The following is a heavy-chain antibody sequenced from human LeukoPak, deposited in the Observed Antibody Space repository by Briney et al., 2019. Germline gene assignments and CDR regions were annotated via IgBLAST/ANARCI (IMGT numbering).Heavy chain of an antibody. V-gene: IGHV3-21*01. J-gene: IGHJ5*02. CDR2: ISSSSSYI. CDR1: GFTFSSYS. D-gene: IGHD1-1*01. CDR3: ARWEVQGVEGSTKNWFDP. Sequence: KAGGSLRLSCAASGFTFSSYSMNWVRQAPGKGLEWVSSISSSSSYIYYADSVKGRFTISRDNAKNSLYLQMNSLRAEDTAVYYCARWEVQGVEGSTKNWFDPWGQGTLVTVSS.